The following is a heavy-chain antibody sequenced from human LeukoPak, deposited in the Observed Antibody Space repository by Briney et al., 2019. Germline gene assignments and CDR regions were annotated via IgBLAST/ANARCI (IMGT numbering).Heavy chain of an antibody. CDR3: AKGRISWYDYSGDY. J-gene: IGHJ4*02. V-gene: IGHV3-23*01. CDR2: ITNSGGWT. Sequence: GGSLRLSCAASGFTFSNCAMSWVRQAPGKGLEWVSAITNSGGWTNYAGSVEGRFTISRDNSKNTLYLQMNSLRAEDTAVYYCAKGRISWYDYSGDYWGRGTLVTVSS. CDR1: GFTFSNCA. D-gene: IGHD6-13*01.